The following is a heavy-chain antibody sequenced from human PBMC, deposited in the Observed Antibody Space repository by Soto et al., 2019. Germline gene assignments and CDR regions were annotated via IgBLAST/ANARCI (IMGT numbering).Heavy chain of an antibody. Sequence: ASVKVSCKASGYTFTSYGISWVRQAPGQGLEWMGFIFPNSGGSTTSAQQFEGRVTMTRDSSISTAYLELSGLTPDDTAVYYCAKDEGGIFDSWGQGTLVTVSS. D-gene: IGHD3-16*01. CDR1: GYTFTSYG. CDR2: IFPNSGGST. V-gene: IGHV1-2*02. J-gene: IGHJ4*01. CDR3: AKDEGGIFDS.